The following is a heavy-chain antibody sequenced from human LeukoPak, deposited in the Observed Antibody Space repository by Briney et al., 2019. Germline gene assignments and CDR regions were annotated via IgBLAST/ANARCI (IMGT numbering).Heavy chain of an antibody. CDR1: GYSLTDFS. D-gene: IGHD6-13*01. J-gene: IGHJ4*01. Sequence: ASVKVSCKVSGYSLTDFSINWVRQAPGKGFEWMGGFAPEDGERIYAQKFQGRVTMTEDTSADTAYMELSSLKSEDTAVYFCTAGVAVSRWYYFDCWGQGTLVTVSS. CDR3: TAGVAVSRWYYFDC. V-gene: IGHV1-24*01. CDR2: FAPEDGER.